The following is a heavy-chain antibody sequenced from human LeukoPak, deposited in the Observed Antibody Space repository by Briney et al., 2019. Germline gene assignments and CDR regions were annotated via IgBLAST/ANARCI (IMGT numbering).Heavy chain of an antibody. D-gene: IGHD1-26*01. CDR1: GYTFTAYY. CDR2: INPTSGTT. V-gene: IGHV1-2*02. J-gene: IGHJ3*01. CDR3: ARPTGSYVLLDGFDV. Sequence: APVKLCCTASGYTFTAYYIHWVRQSPGQGLEWMGWINPTSGTTNYAQKFQDGVTMTRDTSVSTAYMELSRLKSDDTAVYYCARPTGSYVLLDGFDVWGQGTLVTVSS.